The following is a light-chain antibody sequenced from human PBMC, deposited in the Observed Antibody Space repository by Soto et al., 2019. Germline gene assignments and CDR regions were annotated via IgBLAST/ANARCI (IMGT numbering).Light chain of an antibody. CDR3: LSADSYGV. J-gene: IGLJ3*02. CDR1: ALPKKY. V-gene: IGLV3-16*01. Sequence: SYELTQPPSVSVSLGQMARITCSGEALPKKYAYWYQQKPGQFPVLVIYKDSERPSGIPERFSGSSSGTIVTLTISGVQAEDEADYYCLSADSYGVFGGGTKVTVL. CDR2: KDS.